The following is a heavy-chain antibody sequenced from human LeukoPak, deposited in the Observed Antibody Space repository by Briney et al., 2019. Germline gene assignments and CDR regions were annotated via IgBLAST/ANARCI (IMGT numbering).Heavy chain of an antibody. CDR3: ARGWPRFWSGYYPFDY. D-gene: IGHD3-3*01. J-gene: IGHJ4*02. CDR2: ISAYNGNT. CDR1: XXXXTXYG. Sequence: ASVXVXCXXXXXXXTXYGISWVRQAPGQGLEWMGWISAYNGNTNYAQKLQGRVTMTTDTSTSTAYMELRSLKSDDTAVYYWARGWPRFWSGYYPFDYWGQGTLVTVSS. V-gene: IGHV1-18*01.